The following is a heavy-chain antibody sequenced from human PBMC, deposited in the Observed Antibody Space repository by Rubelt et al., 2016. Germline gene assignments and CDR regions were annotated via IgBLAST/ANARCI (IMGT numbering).Heavy chain of an antibody. V-gene: IGHV3-30*04. J-gene: IGHJ3*01. D-gene: IGHD3/OR15-3a*01. CDR2: ISFDGSNK. CDR3: ARGLDL. Sequence: VQLVESGGGLIQPGGSLRLSCAASGFTFSSYAMHWVRQAPGKGLEWVAVISFDGSNKDYADPVKGRSTISKANSKNTLYLQMNSLRAEDTAVYYCARGLDLWGHGALVTVSS. CDR1: GFTFSSYA.